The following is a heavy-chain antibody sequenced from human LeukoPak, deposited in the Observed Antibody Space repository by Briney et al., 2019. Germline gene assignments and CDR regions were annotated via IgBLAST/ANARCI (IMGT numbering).Heavy chain of an antibody. J-gene: IGHJ4*02. CDR2: ISSSSSYI. D-gene: IGHD6-13*01. CDR3: ARLVSSAPDY. CDR1: GFTFSSYS. Sequence: KPGGSLRLSCAASGFTFSSYSMNWVRQAPGKGLEWVSSISSSSSYIYYANSVKGRFTISRDNAKNSLYLQVNSLRAEDTAVYYCARLVSSAPDYWGQGTLVTVSS. V-gene: IGHV3-21*01.